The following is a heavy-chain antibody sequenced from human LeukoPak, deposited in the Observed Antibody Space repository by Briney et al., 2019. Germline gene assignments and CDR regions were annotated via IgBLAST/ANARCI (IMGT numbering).Heavy chain of an antibody. Sequence: SETLSLTCAVSGGSISSSNWWSWVRQPPGKGLEWIGEIYHSGSTNYNPSLKSRVTTSVDKSKNQFSLKLSSVTAADTAVYYCARDSSGYFDYWGXGTLVTVSS. V-gene: IGHV4-4*02. J-gene: IGHJ4*02. D-gene: IGHD3-22*01. CDR3: ARDSSGYFDY. CDR2: IYHSGST. CDR1: GGSISSSNW.